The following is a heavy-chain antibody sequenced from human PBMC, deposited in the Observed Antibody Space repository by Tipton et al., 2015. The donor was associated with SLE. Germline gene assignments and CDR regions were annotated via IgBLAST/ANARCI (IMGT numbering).Heavy chain of an antibody. CDR1: GGSISSGGYY. V-gene: IGHV4-61*02. Sequence: TLSLTCTVSGGSISSGGYYWSWIRQPAGKGLEWIGRIYTSGSTNYSPSLKSRVTISVDTSKNQFSLKLSSVTAADTAVYYCARDRGSSWYSNNYYMDVWGKGTTVTVSS. D-gene: IGHD6-13*01. CDR3: ARDRGSSWYSNNYYMDV. J-gene: IGHJ6*03. CDR2: IYTSGST.